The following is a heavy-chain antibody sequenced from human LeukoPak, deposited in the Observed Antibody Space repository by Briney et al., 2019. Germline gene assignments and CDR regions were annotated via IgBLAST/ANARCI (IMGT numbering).Heavy chain of an antibody. CDR1: GFTFSTYS. V-gene: IGHV3-30*18. CDR2: ISYDGSTK. CDR3: AKTVLLVGFWYFDY. J-gene: IGHJ4*02. Sequence: QPGGSLRLSCAASGFTFSTYSMNCVRQAPGKGLEWVAVISYDGSTKYYADSVKDRFTISRDNSKNTLYLQMNSLRTDDTAVYYCAKTVLLVGFWYFDYWGQGTLVTVSS. D-gene: IGHD3-3*01.